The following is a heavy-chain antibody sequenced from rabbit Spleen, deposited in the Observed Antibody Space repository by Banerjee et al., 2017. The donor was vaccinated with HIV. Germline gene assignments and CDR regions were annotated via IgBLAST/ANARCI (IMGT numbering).Heavy chain of an antibody. CDR3: VRDGYDDWGDYVNL. D-gene: IGHD2-1*01. CDR1: GFDFSSNG. CDR2: IYPKFDFT. V-gene: IGHV1S47*01. Sequence: EQLEESGGGLVKPEGSLTLTCKASGFDFSSNGISWVRQAPGKGLEWIAYIYPKFDFTNYANSVKGRFTISRDNAQNTVFLRLTSLTAADTATYFCVRDGYDDWGDYVNLWGQGTLVTVS. J-gene: IGHJ4*01.